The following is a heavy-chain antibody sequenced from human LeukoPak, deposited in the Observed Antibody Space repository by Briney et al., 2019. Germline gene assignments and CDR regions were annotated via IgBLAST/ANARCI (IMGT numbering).Heavy chain of an antibody. D-gene: IGHD1-14*01. Sequence: SETLSRTCAVYGGSFSGYYWSWIRQPPGKGLEWIGEINHSGSTNYNPSLKSRVTISVDTSKNQFSLKLSSVTAADTAVYYCASELLSEAFDIWGQGTMVTVSS. V-gene: IGHV4-34*01. J-gene: IGHJ3*02. CDR1: GGSFSGYY. CDR3: ASELLSEAFDI. CDR2: INHSGST.